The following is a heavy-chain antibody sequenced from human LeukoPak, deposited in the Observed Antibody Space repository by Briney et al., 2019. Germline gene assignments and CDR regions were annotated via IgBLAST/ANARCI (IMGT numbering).Heavy chain of an antibody. CDR3: ARFIRITMVRGVKPSYYYYMDV. J-gene: IGHJ6*03. D-gene: IGHD3-10*01. CDR1: GGSISSYY. CDR2: IYYSGST. V-gene: IGHV4-59*01. Sequence: SETLSLTCSVSGGSISSYYWSWIRQPPGKGLEWIGYIYYSGSTNYNPSLKSRVTISVDTSKNQFSLKLSSVTAADTAVYYCARFIRITMVRGVKPSYYYYMDVWGKGTTVTISS.